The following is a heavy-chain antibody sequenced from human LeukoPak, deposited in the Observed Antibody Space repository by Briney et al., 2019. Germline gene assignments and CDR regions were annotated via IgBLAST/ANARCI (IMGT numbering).Heavy chain of an antibody. J-gene: IGHJ5*02. Sequence: GASVKVSCKASGYTFTSYDINWVRQATGQGLEWMGWMNPNSGNTGYAQKFQGRVTMTRNTSISTAYMELSSLRSEDTAVYYCARNLAYCSGDSCYYIDPWGQGTLVTVSS. V-gene: IGHV1-8*01. D-gene: IGHD2-15*01. CDR1: GYTFTSYD. CDR2: MNPNSGNT. CDR3: ARNLAYCSGDSCYYIDP.